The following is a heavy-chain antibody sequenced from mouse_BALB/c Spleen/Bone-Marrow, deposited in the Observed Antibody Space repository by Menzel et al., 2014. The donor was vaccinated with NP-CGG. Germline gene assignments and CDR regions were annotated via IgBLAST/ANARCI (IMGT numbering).Heavy chain of an antibody. CDR2: INPDSSTI. D-gene: IGHD1-2*01. CDR1: GFDFSRYW. V-gene: IGHV4-1*02. J-gene: IGHJ3*01. CDR3: XKXYYYGYVAX. Sequence: EVHLVESGGGLVQPGGSLKLSCAASGFDFSRYWMTWVRQAPGKGLEWIGEINPDSSTINYAPSLKDKFIISRDNAKNTLYLQXXKXXXXXXXXXXXXKXYYYGYVAXWGQGTLVTVSA.